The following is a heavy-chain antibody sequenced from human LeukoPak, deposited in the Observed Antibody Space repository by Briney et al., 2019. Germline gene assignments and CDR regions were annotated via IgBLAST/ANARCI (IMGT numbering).Heavy chain of an antibody. Sequence: GGSLRLSCAASGFTFSSFTMNWVRQAPGKGLEWVSVISGSSGVTYYTDSVKGRFTISRDNSKNTLYLQMDSLRADDTAVYYCAKRGSAAGTYNWFDTWGQGTLVTVSS. D-gene: IGHD6-13*01. CDR1: GFTFSSFT. V-gene: IGHV3-23*01. CDR2: ISGSSGVT. CDR3: AKRGSAAGTYNWFDT. J-gene: IGHJ5*02.